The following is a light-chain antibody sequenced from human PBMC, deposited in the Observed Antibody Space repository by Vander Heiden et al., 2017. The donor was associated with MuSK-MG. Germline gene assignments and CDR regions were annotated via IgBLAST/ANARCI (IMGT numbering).Light chain of an antibody. V-gene: IGKV1-39*01. CDR2: GAS. CDR3: QQSFITPLT. J-gene: IGKJ4*01. CDR1: QSIYTY. Sequence: DIQMTQSPSSLSASVADRVTITCRASQSIYTYVNWYQQRPGKAPKLLISGASTLESGVPLRFDGSGSGTDFTLTISSLQPDDFATYYCQQSFITPLTFGGGTRVDMK.